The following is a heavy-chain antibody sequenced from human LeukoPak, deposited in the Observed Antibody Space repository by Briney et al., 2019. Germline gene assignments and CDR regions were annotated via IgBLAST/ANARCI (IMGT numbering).Heavy chain of an antibody. CDR2: ISGSGGST. J-gene: IGHJ5*02. CDR3: AKDLHDILTGSPPGWFDP. V-gene: IGHV3-23*01. CDR1: GFVFDTHA. D-gene: IGHD3-9*01. Sequence: GGSLRLSCAASGFVFDTHAMNWVRQAPGKGLEWVSAISGSGGSTYYADSVKGRFTISRDNSKNTLYLQMNSLRAEDTAVYYCAKDLHDILTGSPPGWFDPWGQGTLVTVSS.